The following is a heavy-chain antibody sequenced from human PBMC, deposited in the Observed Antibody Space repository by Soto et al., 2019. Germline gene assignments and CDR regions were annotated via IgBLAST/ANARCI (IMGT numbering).Heavy chain of an antibody. Sequence: GGSLRLSCAASGFTFSSYSMNWVRQAPGKGLEWVSYISSSSSTIYYADSVKGRFTISRDNAKNSLYLQMNSLRDEDTAVYYCARDAAPYSTGLGNDYWGQGTLVTVSS. CDR3: ARDAAPYSTGLGNDY. CDR2: ISSSSSTI. D-gene: IGHD6-19*01. V-gene: IGHV3-48*02. J-gene: IGHJ4*02. CDR1: GFTFSSYS.